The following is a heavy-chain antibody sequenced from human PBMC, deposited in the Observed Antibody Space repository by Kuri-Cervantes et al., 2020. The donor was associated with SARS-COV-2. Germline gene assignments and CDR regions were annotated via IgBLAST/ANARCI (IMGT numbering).Heavy chain of an antibody. CDR1: GYSISNGYY. CDR3: ARDKGSGSYRWFDP. CDR2: IYTSGST. D-gene: IGHD1-26*01. Sequence: GSLRLSCAVSGYSISNGYYWSWIRQPAGKGLEWIGRIYTSGSTNYNPSLKSRVTMSVDTSKNQFSLKLSSVTAADTAVYYCARDKGSGSYRWFDPWGQGTLVTVSS. J-gene: IGHJ5*02. V-gene: IGHV4-4*07.